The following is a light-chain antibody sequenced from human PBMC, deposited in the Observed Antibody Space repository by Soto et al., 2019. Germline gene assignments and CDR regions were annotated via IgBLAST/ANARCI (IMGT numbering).Light chain of an antibody. CDR1: NSDIGGYNY. V-gene: IGLV2-14*01. CDR2: EVS. Sequence: QSALTQPASVSGSPGQSITISCTGTNSDIGGYNYVSWYQHHPGKAPKVMIYEVSTRPSGVSNRFSGSKSGNTASLTISGLQAEDEADYYCSSYTSGSTLVAFGGGTKVTVL. CDR3: SSYTSGSTLVA. J-gene: IGLJ2*01.